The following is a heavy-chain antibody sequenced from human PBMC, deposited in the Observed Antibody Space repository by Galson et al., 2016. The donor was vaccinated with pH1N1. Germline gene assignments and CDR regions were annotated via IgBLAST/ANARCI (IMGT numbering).Heavy chain of an antibody. Sequence: SLRLSCAASGFTFNNYWMTWVRQAPGKGLEWVANINQDGSVKYYVDSVKGRFTISRDNAKNSLYLQMNSLRVEDTAVYFCVNSIPVRPFGDWGQGTLVTVSS. J-gene: IGHJ1*01. CDR2: INQDGSVK. D-gene: IGHD6-6*01. CDR3: VNSIPVRPFGD. V-gene: IGHV3-7*01. CDR1: GFTFNNYW.